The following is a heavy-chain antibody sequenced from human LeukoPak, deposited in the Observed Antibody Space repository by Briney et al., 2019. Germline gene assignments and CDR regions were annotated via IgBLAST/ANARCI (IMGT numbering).Heavy chain of an antibody. V-gene: IGHV1-3*03. CDR1: GYTFTSYA. D-gene: IGHD6-13*01. CDR2: INAGNGNT. CDR3: ARGGIAAAEDY. J-gene: IGHJ4*02. Sequence: ASVKVSCKASGYTFTSYAMHWVRQAPGQRLEWMGWINAGNGNTKYSQKFQGRVAITRDTSASTAYMELSSLRSEDMAVYYCARGGIAAAEDYWGQGTLVTVSS.